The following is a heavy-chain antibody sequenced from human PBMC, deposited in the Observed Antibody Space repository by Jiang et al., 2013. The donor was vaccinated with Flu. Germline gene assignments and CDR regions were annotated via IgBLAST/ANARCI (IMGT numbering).Heavy chain of an antibody. Sequence: GGSQRLSCTTSEFTFSTFWMSWVRQAPGKGLEWVANIQQSGNEKYHADSVRGRFTVSRNNSENSLYLQMNSLRAEDTAVYYCARSSSGYFDSWGQGTLVTVSS. CDR1: EFTFSTFW. CDR3: ARSSSGYFDS. D-gene: IGHD6-19*01. CDR2: IQQSGNEK. J-gene: IGHJ4*02. V-gene: IGHV3-7*01.